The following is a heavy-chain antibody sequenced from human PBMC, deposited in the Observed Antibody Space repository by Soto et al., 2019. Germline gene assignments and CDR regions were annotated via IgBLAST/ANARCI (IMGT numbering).Heavy chain of an antibody. D-gene: IGHD3-3*01. CDR1: GGSFSGYY. CDR2: INHSGST. V-gene: IGHV4-34*01. J-gene: IGHJ4*02. CDR3: ARGRLVFGVVGFDY. Sequence: SETLSLTCAVYGGSFSGYYWSWIRQPPGKGLEWIGEINHSGSTNYNPSLKSRVTISVDTSKNQFSLKLSSVTAADTAVYYCARGRLVFGVVGFDYWGQGTLVTVSS.